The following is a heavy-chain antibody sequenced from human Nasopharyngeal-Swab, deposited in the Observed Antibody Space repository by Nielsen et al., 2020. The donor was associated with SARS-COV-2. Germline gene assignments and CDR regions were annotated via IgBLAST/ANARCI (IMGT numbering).Heavy chain of an antibody. CDR1: GFTVGNNY. D-gene: IGHD2-15*01. CDR3: ARWRFHESGGYSGFDY. Sequence: GESLKISCAASGFTVGNNYMTWVRQAPGKGLEWVSVIYRAGNTYYADSVKGRFTISRDNFENTVYLQMNSLRAEDTAIYYCARWRFHESGGYSGFDYWGQGTLVTVSS. CDR2: IYRAGNT. V-gene: IGHV3-53*01. J-gene: IGHJ4*02.